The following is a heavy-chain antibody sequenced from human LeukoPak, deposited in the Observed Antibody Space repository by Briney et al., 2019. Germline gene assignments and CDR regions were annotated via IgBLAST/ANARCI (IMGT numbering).Heavy chain of an antibody. V-gene: IGHV3-30*18. CDR1: GFTFSSYG. CDR2: ISYDGSNK. CDR3: AKDPPVGDSPSYYYGMDV. D-gene: IGHD2-15*01. Sequence: HPGRSLRLSCAASGFTFSSYGMHWVRQAPGKGLEWVEVISYDGSNKYYADSVKGRFTISRDNSKNTLYLQMNSLRAEDTAVYYCAKDPPVGDSPSYYYGMDVWGQGTTVTVSS. J-gene: IGHJ6*02.